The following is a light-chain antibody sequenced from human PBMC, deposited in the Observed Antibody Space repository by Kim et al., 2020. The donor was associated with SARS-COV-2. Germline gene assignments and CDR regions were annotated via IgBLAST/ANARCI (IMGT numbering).Light chain of an antibody. V-gene: IGLV4-69*01. CDR3: QTWGTGIRV. CDR2: VNSDGSH. CDR1: SGHSSYA. Sequence: SVKLACTLNSGHSSYAIAWHQQQPEKGPRYLMKVNSDGSHSKGDGIPDRFSGSSSGAERYLTISSLQSEDEADYYCQTWGTGIRVFGGGTKVTVL. J-gene: IGLJ3*02.